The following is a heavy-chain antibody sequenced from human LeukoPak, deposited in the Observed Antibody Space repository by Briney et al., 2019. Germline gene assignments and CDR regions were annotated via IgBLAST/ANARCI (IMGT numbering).Heavy chain of an antibody. CDR3: ARGAGYSYGADY. J-gene: IGHJ4*02. V-gene: IGHV3-30*04. CDR2: ISYDGSNK. Sequence: GGSLRLSCAASGFTSSSYAMHWVRQAPGKGLEWVAVISYDGSNKYYADSVKGRFTISRDNSMNTLYLQMNSLRAEDTAVYYCARGAGYSYGADYWGQGTLVTVSS. CDR1: GFTSSSYA. D-gene: IGHD5-18*01.